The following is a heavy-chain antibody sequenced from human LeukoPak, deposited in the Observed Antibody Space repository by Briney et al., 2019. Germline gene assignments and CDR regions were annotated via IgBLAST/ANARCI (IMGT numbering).Heavy chain of an antibody. J-gene: IGHJ4*02. CDR1: GFTFDDYA. Sequence: SLRLSCAASGFTFDDYAMLWVRQAPGKGLEWVSGISWNSGSIGYADPVKGRFTISRDNAKTSLYLKRKSLRAEDTALYYCAKSVAGLLAHFDYWGQGTLVTVSS. D-gene: IGHD6-19*01. CDR3: AKSVAGLLAHFDY. CDR2: ISWNSGSI. V-gene: IGHV3-9*01.